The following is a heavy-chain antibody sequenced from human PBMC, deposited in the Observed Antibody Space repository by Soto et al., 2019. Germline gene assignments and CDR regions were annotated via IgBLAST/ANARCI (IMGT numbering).Heavy chain of an antibody. V-gene: IGHV1-69*06. D-gene: IGHD4-17*01. CDR3: VVPNYGDYWDYYYYYGMDV. CDR1: GGTLSYA. Sequence: GASVKVSCKASGGTLSYAISWVRQAPGQGLEWMGGIIPIFGTANYAQKFQGRVTITADKSTSTAYMELSSLRSEDTAVYYCVVPNYGDYWDYYYYYGMDVWGQGTTVTVSS. J-gene: IGHJ6*02. CDR2: IIPIFGTA.